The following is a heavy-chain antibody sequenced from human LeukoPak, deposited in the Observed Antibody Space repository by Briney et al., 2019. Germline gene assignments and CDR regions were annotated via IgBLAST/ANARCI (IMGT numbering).Heavy chain of an antibody. CDR1: GYTFTSYG. CDR3: ARVFTPGEVVVTATQGDYYYYYMDV. J-gene: IGHJ6*03. V-gene: IGHV1-18*01. D-gene: IGHD2-21*02. Sequence: GASVKVSCKASGYTFTSYGISWVRQAPGQGLEWMGWISAYNGNTNYAQKLQGRVTMTTDTSTSTAYMELRSLRSDDTAVYYCARVFTPGEVVVTATQGDYYYYYMDVWGKGTTVTVSS. CDR2: ISAYNGNT.